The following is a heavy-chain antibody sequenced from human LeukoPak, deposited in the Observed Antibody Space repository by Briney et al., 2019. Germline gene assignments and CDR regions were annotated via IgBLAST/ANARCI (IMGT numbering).Heavy chain of an antibody. Sequence: GGSLRLSCAASGFTFSSDWMSWVRQAPGKGREWVANIKQDGSEKYYVDSVKGRFTISRANANNSLYLQMNSPRAEDTAVYYCARVYSSSSAYYYYYYMDVWGKGTTVTVSS. V-gene: IGHV3-7*01. CDR2: IKQDGSEK. J-gene: IGHJ6*03. CDR1: GFTFSSDW. CDR3: ARVYSSSSAYYYYYYMDV. D-gene: IGHD6-6*01.